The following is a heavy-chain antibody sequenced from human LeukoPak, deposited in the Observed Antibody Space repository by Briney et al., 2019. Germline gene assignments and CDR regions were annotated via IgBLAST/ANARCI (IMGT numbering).Heavy chain of an antibody. CDR1: GFTFSSYG. CDR2: IRYDGSNK. D-gene: IGHD5-24*01. V-gene: IGHV3-30*02. CDR3: ARTKEMATISYFDS. J-gene: IGHJ4*02. Sequence: GGSLRLSCAAPGFTFSSYGMHWVRQAPGKGLEWVAFIRYDGSNKYYADSVKGRFTISRDNAKNSLYLQMNSLRAEDTAVYHCARTKEMATISYFDSWGQGTLVTVSS.